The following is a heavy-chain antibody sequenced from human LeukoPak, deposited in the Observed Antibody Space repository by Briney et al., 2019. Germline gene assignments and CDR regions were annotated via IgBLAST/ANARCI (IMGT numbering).Heavy chain of an antibody. CDR1: GFTFSSYA. J-gene: IGHJ4*02. V-gene: IGHV3-23*01. CDR3: ANSYCSGGSCYGVSYYFNY. CDR2: ISGSGGST. Sequence: GGSPRLSCAASGFTFSSYAMSWVRQAPGKGLEWVSAISGSGGSTYYADSAKGRFTISRDNSKNTRYLQMNSLRAEDTAVYYCANSYCSGGSCYGVSYYFNYWGQGTMVTVSS. D-gene: IGHD2-15*01.